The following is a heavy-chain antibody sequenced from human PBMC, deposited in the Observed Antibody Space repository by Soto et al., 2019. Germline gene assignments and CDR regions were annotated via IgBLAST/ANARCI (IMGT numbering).Heavy chain of an antibody. CDR2: IDSGGST. Sequence: EVQLAESRGGLVQPGGSLRLSCAASGFTVRSNYLSWVRQAPGKGLEWVPVIDSGGSTYYADSGKGRFTISRDNSKNTLYLQMNSLRAEDTAVYYCARRGRAAEQEYYYYYYMDVWGKGTTVKVSS. CDR3: ARRGRAAEQEYYYYYYMDV. J-gene: IGHJ6*03. V-gene: IGHV3-66*01. D-gene: IGHD1-26*01. CDR1: GFTVRSNY.